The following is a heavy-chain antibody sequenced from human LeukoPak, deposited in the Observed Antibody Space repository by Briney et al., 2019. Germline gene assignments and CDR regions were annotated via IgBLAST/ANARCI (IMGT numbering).Heavy chain of an antibody. V-gene: IGHV4-4*07. J-gene: IGHJ6*03. CDR1: GGSISSYY. Sequence: SETLSLTCTVSGGSISSYYWSWIRQPAGKGLEWIGRIYTSGSTNYNPSLKSRVTMSADTSKNQFSLKLSSVTAADTAVYYCASDPSNYYYMDVWGKGTTVTVSS. CDR3: ASDPSNYYYMDV. CDR2: IYTSGST.